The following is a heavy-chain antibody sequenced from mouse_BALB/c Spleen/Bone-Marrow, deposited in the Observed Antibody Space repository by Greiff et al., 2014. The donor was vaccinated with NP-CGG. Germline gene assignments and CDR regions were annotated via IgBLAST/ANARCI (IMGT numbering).Heavy chain of an antibody. CDR2: ISSGSRTI. J-gene: IGHJ3*01. D-gene: IGHD2-4*01. Sequence: DVHLVESGGGLVQPGGSRKLSCAASGFTFSSFGMHWVRQAPEKGLEWVAYISSGSRTIYYADTAKGRFTISRDNPKNTLFLQMTSLRSEDTAMYYCARNYDFWFGYWGQGTLVTVSA. V-gene: IGHV5-17*02. CDR3: ARNYDFWFGY. CDR1: GFTFSSFG.